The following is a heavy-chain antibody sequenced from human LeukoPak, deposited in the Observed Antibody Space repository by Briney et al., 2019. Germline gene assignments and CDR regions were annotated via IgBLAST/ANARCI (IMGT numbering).Heavy chain of an antibody. D-gene: IGHD2-15*01. V-gene: IGHV1-2*02. CDR2: INPNSGGT. CDR1: GYTFTGYY. Sequence: ASVKVSCKASGYTFTGYYMHWVRQAPGQGLEWMGWINPNSGGTNYAQKLQGRVTMTTDTSTSTAYMELRSLRSDDTAVYYCARDRSDYHCSGGSCYSDYWGQGTLVTVSS. CDR3: ARDRSDYHCSGGSCYSDY. J-gene: IGHJ4*02.